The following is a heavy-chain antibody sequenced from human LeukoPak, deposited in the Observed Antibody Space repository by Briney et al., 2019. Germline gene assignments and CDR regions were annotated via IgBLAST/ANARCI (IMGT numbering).Heavy chain of an antibody. CDR3: ARALNRHIGAFEY. J-gene: IGHJ4*02. Sequence: GGSLRLSCAASGFTFSSYSINWVRQAPGKGLEWVSCVSSTSSFIYYADSVKGRFTISRDNAKNSLFLQMNSLRAEDTATYFCARALNRHIGAFEYWGQGALVTVSS. D-gene: IGHD4/OR15-4a*01. CDR2: VSSTSSFI. CDR1: GFTFSSYS. V-gene: IGHV3-21*04.